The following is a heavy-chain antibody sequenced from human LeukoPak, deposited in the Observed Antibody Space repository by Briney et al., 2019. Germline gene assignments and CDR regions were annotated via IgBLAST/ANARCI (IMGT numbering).Heavy chain of an antibody. J-gene: IGHJ6*03. CDR3: ARAGYYYYYMDV. Sequence: SETLSLTCAVYGGSFSGYYWSWIRQPPGKGLEWIGEINHSGSTNYNPSLKSRVTISVDTSKNQFSPKLSSVTAADTAVYYCARAGYYYYYMDVWGKGTTVTVSS. CDR2: INHSGST. CDR1: GGSFSGYY. V-gene: IGHV4-34*01.